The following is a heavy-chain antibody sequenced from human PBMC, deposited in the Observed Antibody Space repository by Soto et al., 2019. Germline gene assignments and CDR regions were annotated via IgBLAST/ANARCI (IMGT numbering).Heavy chain of an antibody. CDR3: ARDPRIQLGLGDAFDI. V-gene: IGHV4-31*03. CDR1: GGSISSGGYY. Sequence: SETLSLTCTVSGGSISSGGYYWSWIRQHPGKGLEWIGYIYYSGSTYYNPSLKSRVTISVDTSKNQFSLKLSSVTAADTAVYYCARDPRIQLGLGDAFDIWGQGTMVTVSS. J-gene: IGHJ3*02. D-gene: IGHD5-18*01. CDR2: IYYSGST.